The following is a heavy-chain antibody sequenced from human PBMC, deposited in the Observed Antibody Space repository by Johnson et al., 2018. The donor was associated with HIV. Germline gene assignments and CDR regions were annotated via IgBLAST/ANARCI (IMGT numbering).Heavy chain of an antibody. CDR2: IGTAGDT. Sequence: MLLVESGGGLVQPGGSLRLSCAAYGFTFSSYDMHWVRQATGKGLEWVSAIGTAGDTYYADSVKGRFTISRDNSKNTLYLQMNSLRAEDTAVYYCARDRAYYDFWSGYPENYDAFDIWGPGTLVTVSS. J-gene: IGHJ3*02. CDR1: GFTFSSYD. CDR3: ARDRAYYDFWSGYPENYDAFDI. D-gene: IGHD3-3*01. V-gene: IGHV3-13*01.